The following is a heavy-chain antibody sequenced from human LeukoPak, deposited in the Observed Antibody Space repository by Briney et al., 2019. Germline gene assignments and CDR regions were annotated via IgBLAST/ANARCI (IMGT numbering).Heavy chain of an antibody. CDR1: SGSISSYY. J-gene: IGHJ4*02. CDR3: ATTASYGDYSYYFDY. CDR2: IYYSGST. D-gene: IGHD4-17*01. Sequence: PSETLSLTCTVPSGSISSYYWSWIRQPPGKGLEWIGYIYYSGSTNYNPSLKSRVTISVDTSKNQFSLKLGSVTAADTAVYYCATTASYGDYSYYFDYWGQGTLVTVSS. V-gene: IGHV4-59*08.